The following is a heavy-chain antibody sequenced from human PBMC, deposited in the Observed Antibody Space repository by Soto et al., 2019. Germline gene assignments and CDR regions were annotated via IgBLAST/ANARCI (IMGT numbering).Heavy chain of an antibody. CDR3: ARDRRYSGYEDDY. CDR2: IYYSGST. J-gene: IGHJ4*02. CDR1: GGSISSGDYY. V-gene: IGHV4-30-4*01. D-gene: IGHD5-12*01. Sequence: KASETLSLTCTVSGGSISSGDYYWSWIRQPPGKGLEWIGYIYYSGSTYYNPSLKSRVTISVDTSKNQFSLKLSSVTAADTAVYYCARDRRYSGYEDDYWGQGTLVTVSS.